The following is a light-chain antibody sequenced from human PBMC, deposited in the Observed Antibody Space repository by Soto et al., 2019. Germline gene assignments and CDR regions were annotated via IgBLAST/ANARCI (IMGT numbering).Light chain of an antibody. J-gene: IGLJ2*01. CDR3: CSYAGRYTLI. Sequence: QSALTQPRSVSGSPGQSVTISCTGTSSDVGAYNYVSWYQQHPGKAPKMMIYDVTKRPSGVPDRFSGSKSGNTASLTISGLRAEDEADYYCCSYAGRYTLILGGGTKVTV. V-gene: IGLV2-11*01. CDR1: SSDVGAYNY. CDR2: DVT.